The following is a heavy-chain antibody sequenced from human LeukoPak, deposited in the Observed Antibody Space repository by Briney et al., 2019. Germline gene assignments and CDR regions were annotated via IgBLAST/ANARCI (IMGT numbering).Heavy chain of an antibody. Sequence: GESLKISCKASGYSFTSYWIGWVRQMPGKGLEWMGMIYPGDSDTRYSPSLQGQVTISADKFISPAYLKWSSLKASDTAMYYCARGDVLTGYCIDYWGQGTLVTVSS. V-gene: IGHV5-51*01. CDR3: ARGDVLTGYCIDY. D-gene: IGHD3-9*01. CDR1: GYSFTSYW. J-gene: IGHJ4*02. CDR2: IYPGDSDT.